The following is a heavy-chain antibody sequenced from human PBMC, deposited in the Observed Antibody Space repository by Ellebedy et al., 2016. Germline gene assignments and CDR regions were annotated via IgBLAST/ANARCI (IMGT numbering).Heavy chain of an antibody. CDR1: GGSISSYY. J-gene: IGHJ4*02. CDR2: IYYSGST. D-gene: IGHD6-19*01. CDR3: ASGEQWLVFAY. Sequence: SETLSLTCTVSGGSISSYYWNWIRQPPGKGLEWIGYIYYSGSTNYNPSLKSRITISVDTSKNQFSLKLSSVTAADTAVYYWASGEQWLVFAYWGQGTLVTVSS. V-gene: IGHV4-59*01.